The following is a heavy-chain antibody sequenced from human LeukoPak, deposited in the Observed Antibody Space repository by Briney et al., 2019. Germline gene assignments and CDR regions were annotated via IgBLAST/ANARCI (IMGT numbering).Heavy chain of an antibody. CDR2: IYYSGST. Sequence: PSETLSLTCTVSGGSINNYYWSRIRQPPGKGLEWIGYIYYSGSTNYNPSLKSRVTISVDTSRNQFSLKVNSVSAADTAVYFCARGGWSYDYWGQGTLVTVSS. D-gene: IGHD6-19*01. J-gene: IGHJ4*02. CDR1: GGSINNYY. CDR3: ARGGWSYDY. V-gene: IGHV4-59*01.